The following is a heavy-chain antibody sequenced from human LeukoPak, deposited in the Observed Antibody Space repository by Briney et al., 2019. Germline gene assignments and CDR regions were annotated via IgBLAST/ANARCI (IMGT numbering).Heavy chain of an antibody. J-gene: IGHJ3*02. CDR1: GDSLSNHG. CDR2: ISAYNGDT. CDR3: ARVEAYFDSTGYSGYAFDI. V-gene: IGHV1-18*01. D-gene: IGHD3-22*01. Sequence: GASVKVSCKASGDSLSNHGISWVRQAPGQGLEWMGWISAYNGDTNYAQEFQGKVTITADESTSTAYVELSSLRSDDTAVYYCARVEAYFDSTGYSGYAFDIWGQGTMVAVSS.